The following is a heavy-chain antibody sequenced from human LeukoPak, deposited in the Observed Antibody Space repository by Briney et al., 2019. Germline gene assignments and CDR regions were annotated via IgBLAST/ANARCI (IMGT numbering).Heavy chain of an antibody. J-gene: IGHJ4*02. V-gene: IGHV3-74*01. CDR1: GFTFSTYG. D-gene: IGHD3-22*01. CDR3: VRDWGYDSSGYWQKYFDT. CDR2: INHDGSNT. Sequence: PGGSLRLSCAASGFTFSTYGMHWVRQAPGKGLVWVSRINHDGSNTNYADSVKGRFTISRDNAKNTVYLQMNSLRAEDTAVYYCVRDWGYDSSGYWQKYFDTWGQGTLVTVSS.